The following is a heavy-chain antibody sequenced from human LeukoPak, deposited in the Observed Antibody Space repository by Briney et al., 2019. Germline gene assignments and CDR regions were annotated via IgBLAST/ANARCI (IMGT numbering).Heavy chain of an antibody. CDR1: GGSISSYY. Sequence: PSETLSLTCTVSGGSISSYYWSWIRQPPGKGLEWIGYIYYSGSTNYNPSLKSRVTISVDTSKNQFSLKLSSVTAADTAVYYCARASQTYCSGGSCYADDAFDIWGQGTMVTVSS. CDR3: ARASQTYCSGGSCYADDAFDI. CDR2: IYYSGST. V-gene: IGHV4-59*01. J-gene: IGHJ3*02. D-gene: IGHD2-15*01.